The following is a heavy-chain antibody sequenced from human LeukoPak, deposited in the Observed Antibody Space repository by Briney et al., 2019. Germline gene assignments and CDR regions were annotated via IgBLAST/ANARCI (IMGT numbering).Heavy chain of an antibody. CDR3: ARYGDYVFDL. CDR1: GGSISSYY. D-gene: IGHD4-17*01. J-gene: IGHJ4*02. CDR2: IYYSGST. V-gene: IGHV4-59*01. Sequence: ETLSLTCTVSGGSISSYYWSWIRQPPGKGLEWIGYIYYSGSTIYNPSLKSRVTISVDTSKNQFSLKLSSVTAADTAVYYCARYGDYVFDLWGQGTLVTVSS.